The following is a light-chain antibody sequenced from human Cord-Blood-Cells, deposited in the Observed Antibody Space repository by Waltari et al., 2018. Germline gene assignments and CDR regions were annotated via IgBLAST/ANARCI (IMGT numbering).Light chain of an antibody. CDR3: QQYGSSPRT. Sequence: EIVLTQSPGTPSLSPGERAPLSCRASQSVSSSYLAWYQQKPGQAPRLLIYGASSRATGIPDRFSGSGSGTDFTLTISRLEPEDFAVYYCQQYGSSPRTFGQGTKVEIK. CDR2: GAS. J-gene: IGKJ1*01. V-gene: IGKV3-20*01. CDR1: QSVSSSY.